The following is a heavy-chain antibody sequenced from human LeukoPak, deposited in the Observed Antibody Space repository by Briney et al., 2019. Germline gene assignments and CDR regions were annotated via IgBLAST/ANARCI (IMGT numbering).Heavy chain of an antibody. J-gene: IGHJ4*02. Sequence: GASVKVSCKASGGTFSSYAISWVRQAPGQGLEWMGGIIPIFGTANYAQKFQGRVTITTDESTSTAYMELSSLRSEDTAVYYCARSGVDSSGYYYGEPWPFDYWGQGTLVTVSS. D-gene: IGHD3-22*01. CDR2: IIPIFGTA. CDR1: GGTFSSYA. V-gene: IGHV1-69*05. CDR3: ARSGVDSSGYYYGEPWPFDY.